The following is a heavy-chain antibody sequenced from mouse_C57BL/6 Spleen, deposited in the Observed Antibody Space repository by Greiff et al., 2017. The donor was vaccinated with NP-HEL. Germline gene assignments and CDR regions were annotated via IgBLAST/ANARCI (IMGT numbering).Heavy chain of an antibody. CDR2: IFPGSGST. V-gene: IGHV1-75*01. CDR1: GYTFTDYY. Sequence: VQLQQSGPELVKPGASVKISCKASGYTFTDYYINWVKQRPGQGLEWIGWIFPGSGSTYYNEKFKGKATLTVDKSSSTAYMLLSSLTSEDSAVYFCARSDGSSSWYFDVWGTGTTVTVSS. CDR3: ARSDGSSSWYFDV. D-gene: IGHD1-1*01. J-gene: IGHJ1*03.